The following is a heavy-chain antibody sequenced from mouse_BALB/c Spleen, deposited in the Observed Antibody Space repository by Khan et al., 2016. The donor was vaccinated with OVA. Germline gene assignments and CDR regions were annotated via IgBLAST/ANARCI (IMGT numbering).Heavy chain of an antibody. Sequence: QIQLVQSGPALKKPGETVRISCKASGYNFTTAGIQWVQKMPGKGLKWIGWINTHSGVPKYAEDFQGRFAFSLEISVNTAYLQITNLKNEDSATYFFARGGAAYYRNHGGAMEYWSQGTTVTVSS. V-gene: IGHV9-4*02. D-gene: IGHD2-5*01. J-gene: IGHJ4*01. CDR2: INTHSGVP. CDR1: GYNFTTAG. CDR3: ARGGAAYYRNHGGAMEY.